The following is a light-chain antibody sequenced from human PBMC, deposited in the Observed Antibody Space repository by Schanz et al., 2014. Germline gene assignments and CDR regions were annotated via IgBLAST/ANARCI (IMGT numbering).Light chain of an antibody. CDR1: SSDVGGYNY. CDR2: DVS. J-gene: IGLJ3*02. V-gene: IGLV2-14*01. CDR3: SSYTTTTWRV. Sequence: QSVLTQPASVSGSPGQSITISCTGTSSDVGGYNYVSWYQQHPGKAPKLILFDVSNRPSGVSNRFSGSKSGNTASLTISGLQAEDEADYYCSSYTTTTWRVFGGGTKLTVL.